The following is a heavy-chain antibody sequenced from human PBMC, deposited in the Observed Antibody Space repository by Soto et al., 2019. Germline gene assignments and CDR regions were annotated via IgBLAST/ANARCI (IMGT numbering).Heavy chain of an antibody. Sequence: PSETLSLTCPVAGGSISRYYGSWLRPPPGKRLEWIGYIYYSGSTNYNPSLKSRVTISVDTSKNQFSLKLSSVTAADTAVYYCARATTVTTLDYWGRGTLVTVSS. CDR2: IYYSGST. D-gene: IGHD4-17*01. CDR1: GGSISRYY. J-gene: IGHJ4*02. V-gene: IGHV4-59*01. CDR3: ARATTVTTLDY.